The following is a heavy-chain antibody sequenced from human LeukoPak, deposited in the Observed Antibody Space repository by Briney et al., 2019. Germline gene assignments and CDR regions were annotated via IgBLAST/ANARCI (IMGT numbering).Heavy chain of an antibody. CDR2: ISGSGGST. D-gene: IGHD3-16*02. J-gene: IGHJ6*03. Sequence: GGSLRLSCAASGFTFSSYWMSWVRQAPGKGLEWVSAISGSGGSTYYADSVKGRFTISRDNSKNTLYLQMNSLRAEDTAVYYCAKDSDVYDYVWGSYRRYYYYYMDVWGKGTTVTVSS. CDR1: GFTFSSYW. V-gene: IGHV3-23*01. CDR3: AKDSDVYDYVWGSYRRYYYYYMDV.